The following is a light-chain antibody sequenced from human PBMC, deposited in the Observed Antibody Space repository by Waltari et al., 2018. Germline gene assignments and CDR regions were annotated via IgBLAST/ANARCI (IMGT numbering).Light chain of an antibody. CDR3: ATWDDSLSGRV. CDR1: TSNIGPNT. V-gene: IGLV1-44*01. CDR2: ANY. Sequence: QSVLTQPPSTSGTPGQRVTISCSGSTSNIGPNTVTCYQLLPGTAPKTVIFANYHRPSGVPDRFSAAKSGTSASLVISELQSEDEADYFCATWDDSLSGRVFGRGTKVTVL. J-gene: IGLJ6*01.